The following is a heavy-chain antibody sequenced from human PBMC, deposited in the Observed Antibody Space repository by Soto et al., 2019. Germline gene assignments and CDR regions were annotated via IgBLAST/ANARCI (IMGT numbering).Heavy chain of an antibody. J-gene: IGHJ4*02. CDR3: ARDKITGLFDY. CDR1: GGSISGYF. D-gene: IGHD2-8*02. V-gene: IGHV4-59*12. CDR2: IYYNGDI. Sequence: SETLSLTCTVSGGSISGYFWSWIRQPPGKGLEWIGYIYYNGDIYYNPSLKSRLTKSLDTSKNQFSLKMTSVTAADTAVYYCARDKITGLFDYWGQGTLVT.